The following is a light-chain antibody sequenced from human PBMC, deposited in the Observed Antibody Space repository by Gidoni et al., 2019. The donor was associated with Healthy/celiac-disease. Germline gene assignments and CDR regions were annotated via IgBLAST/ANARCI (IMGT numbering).Light chain of an antibody. V-gene: IGLV5-45*02. CDR3: MIWHSSAVV. CDR1: SGINVGTYR. Sequence: QAVLTQQSSLSASPGASASLTCTLRSGINVGTYRIYWYQQKPGSLPQYLLRYKSDSDKQQGSGVPSRFSGSKDASANAGILLISGLQSEDEADYYCMIWHSSAVVFGGGTKLTVL. J-gene: IGLJ2*01. CDR2: YKSDSDK.